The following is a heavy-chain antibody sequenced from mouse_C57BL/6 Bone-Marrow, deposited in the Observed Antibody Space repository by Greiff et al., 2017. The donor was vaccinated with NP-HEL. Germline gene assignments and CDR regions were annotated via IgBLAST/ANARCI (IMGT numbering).Heavy chain of an antibody. J-gene: IGHJ4*01. Sequence: QVQLQQSGPELVKPGASVKLSCKASGYTFTSYDINWVKQGPGQGLEWIGWIYPRDGSTKYNEKFKGKATLTVDTSSSTAYMELHSLTSEDSAVYFCARGTTVRDYYAMDYWGQGTSVTVSS. V-gene: IGHV1-85*01. CDR1: GYTFTSYD. CDR2: IYPRDGST. CDR3: ARGTTVRDYYAMDY. D-gene: IGHD1-1*01.